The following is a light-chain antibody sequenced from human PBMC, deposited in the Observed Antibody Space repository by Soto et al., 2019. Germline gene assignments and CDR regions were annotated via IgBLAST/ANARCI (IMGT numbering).Light chain of an antibody. Sequence: DIQMTQSPSSLSASVGDRVTITCRASQSLSGYLNWYQQKPGKAPTLLIFTTSFLQREVPSRFSGSASGAEFTLTISSLQTEDFATYYCQQIYSTPYTFGQGTKLEFK. CDR3: QQIYSTPYT. CDR1: QSLSGY. CDR2: TTS. V-gene: IGKV1-39*01. J-gene: IGKJ2*01.